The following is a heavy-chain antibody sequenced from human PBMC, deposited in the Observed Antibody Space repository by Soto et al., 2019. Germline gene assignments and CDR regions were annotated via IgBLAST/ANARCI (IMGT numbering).Heavy chain of an antibody. V-gene: IGHV3-33*01. CDR3: ARDQRTATLYYGMDV. CDR2: IWYDGSNK. D-gene: IGHD5-18*01. Sequence: ALRLSCAASGFTFSSYGMHWVRQAPGKGLEWVAVIWYDGSNKYYADSVKGRFTISRDNSKNTLYLQMNSLRAEDTAVYYCARDQRTATLYYGMDVWGQGTTVTVSS. J-gene: IGHJ6*02. CDR1: GFTFSSYG.